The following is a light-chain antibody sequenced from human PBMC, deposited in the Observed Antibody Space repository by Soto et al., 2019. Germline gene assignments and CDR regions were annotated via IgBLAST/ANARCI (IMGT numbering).Light chain of an antibody. Sequence: QSVLTQPASVSGSPGQSITVSCTGTSSDIGGSTYVSWYQQHPGEAPRLIIYDVNNRPSGVAARFSASKSGNTASLTISGLQAEDEADYYCTSYTRSGLYVFGTGTKLTVL. CDR3: TSYTRSGLYV. V-gene: IGLV2-14*01. CDR1: SSDIGGSTY. J-gene: IGLJ1*01. CDR2: DVN.